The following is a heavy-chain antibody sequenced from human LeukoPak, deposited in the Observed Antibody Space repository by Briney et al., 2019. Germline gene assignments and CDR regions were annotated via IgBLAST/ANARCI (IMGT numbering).Heavy chain of an antibody. CDR1: GYTFITYG. J-gene: IGHJ4*02. CDR3: ARPLYYGSGSYFDY. CDR2: VSAYDGDT. V-gene: IGHV1-18*04. Sequence: ASVKVSCKASGYTFITYGMSWVRQAPGQVLEWMGWVSAYDGDTKYAQKFQGRVTMTTDTSTSTAYMELRSLRSDDTAVYFCARPLYYGSGSYFDYWGQGTLVTVSS. D-gene: IGHD3-10*01.